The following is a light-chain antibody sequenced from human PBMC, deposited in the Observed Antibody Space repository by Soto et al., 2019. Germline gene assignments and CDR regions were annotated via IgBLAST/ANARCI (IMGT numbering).Light chain of an antibody. CDR2: AVT. CDR1: SSDVGGYNY. J-gene: IGLJ1*01. V-gene: IGLV2-14*01. Sequence: QSALTQPASVSGSPGQSITISCTGTSSDVGGYNYVSWYQQHPGKAPKLMIYAVTDRPSGVSSRFSGSKSGITASLTISGLQAEDEADYYCSSYTSSSTLFGTGTKVTVL. CDR3: SSYTSSSTL.